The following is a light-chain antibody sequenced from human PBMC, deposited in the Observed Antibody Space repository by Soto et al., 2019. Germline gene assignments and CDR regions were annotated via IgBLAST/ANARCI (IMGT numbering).Light chain of an antibody. CDR1: SSDVGGYNY. J-gene: IGLJ1*01. Sequence: QSVLTQPASVSGSPGQSITITCTGTSSDVGGYNYVSWYQQHPGKAPKVLISDVSNRPSGISNRFSGSKSGNTASLTISGLQAEDEADYYCSSYTSIDTWVFGTGTKATVL. CDR2: DVS. V-gene: IGLV2-14*03. CDR3: SSYTSIDTWV.